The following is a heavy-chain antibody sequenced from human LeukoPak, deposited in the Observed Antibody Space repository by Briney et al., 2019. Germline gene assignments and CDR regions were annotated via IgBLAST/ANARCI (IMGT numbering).Heavy chain of an antibody. CDR2: FDPEDGET. V-gene: IGHV1-24*01. CDR1: GYNLAEIS. J-gene: IGHJ6*02. D-gene: IGHD3-9*01. CDR3: ATDTTYDRSAPRTPLKSFYYGMDV. Sequence: ASVKVSCKASGYNLAEISMHWVRQAPGEGLEWMGGFDPEDGETVYAQKFQGRVTLTEDTSTDTAYLVLSSLRSEDTAFYYCATDTTYDRSAPRTPLKSFYYGMDVWGQGTSVTVSS.